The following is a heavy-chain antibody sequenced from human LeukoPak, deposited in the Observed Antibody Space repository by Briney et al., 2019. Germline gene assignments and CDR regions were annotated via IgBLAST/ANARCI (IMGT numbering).Heavy chain of an antibody. CDR1: GYTFTGNY. J-gene: IGHJ4*02. V-gene: IGHV1-2*02. CDR2: INPNSGAT. CDR3: ARDPYQSRDSSGYYYGAYYFDY. D-gene: IGHD3-22*01. Sequence: ASVKVSCKASGYTFTGNYIHWVRQAPGQGLEWMGWINPNSGATNYAQKFQGRVTMTRDASITTAYMELSRLRSDDTAVYYCARDPYQSRDSSGYYYGAYYFDYWGQGTLVTVSS.